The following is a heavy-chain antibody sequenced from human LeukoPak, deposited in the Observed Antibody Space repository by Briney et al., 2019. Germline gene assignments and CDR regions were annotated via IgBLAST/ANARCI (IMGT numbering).Heavy chain of an antibody. J-gene: IGHJ4*02. Sequence: GGSLRLSCAASGFTLSKYAMNWVRQAPGKGLEWVSGIDGSGGRPPSADSVKGRFTISRDISKNTLYLQMDSLRAEDTAAYYCTRGKDHDFWNPFDHWGQGTLVTVSS. CDR2: IDGSGGRP. CDR3: TRGKDHDFWNPFDH. D-gene: IGHD3-3*01. CDR1: GFTLSKYA. V-gene: IGHV3-23*01.